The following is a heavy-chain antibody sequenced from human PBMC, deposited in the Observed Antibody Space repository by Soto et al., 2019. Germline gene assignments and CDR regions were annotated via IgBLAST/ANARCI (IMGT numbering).Heavy chain of an antibody. J-gene: IGHJ5*02. Sequence: PGGSLRLSCVASGFTLSNYGMHWVRQAPGKGLEWIALIWYEGTTKYSTDSMKGRFSISRDQSKSTLYLQVNSLRAEDTATYYCARDVGSSGSSRRFDTWGQGTLVTVSS. D-gene: IGHD3-10*01. CDR1: GFTLSNYG. CDR2: IWYEGTTK. V-gene: IGHV3-33*01. CDR3: ARDVGSSGSSRRFDT.